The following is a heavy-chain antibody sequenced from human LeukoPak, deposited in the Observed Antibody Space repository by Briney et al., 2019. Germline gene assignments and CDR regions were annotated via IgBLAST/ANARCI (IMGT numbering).Heavy chain of an antibody. CDR1: GGSISSYY. V-gene: IGHV4-59*01. CDR3: ARDGGGSYYGWFDP. Sequence: SETLSLTCTVSGGSISSYYWSWIRQPPGKGLEWIGYIYYSGSTNYNPSLKSRVTISVDTSKNQFSLKLSSVTAADTAVYYCARDGGGSYYGWFDPWGQGALVTVSS. J-gene: IGHJ5*02. D-gene: IGHD1-26*01. CDR2: IYYSGST.